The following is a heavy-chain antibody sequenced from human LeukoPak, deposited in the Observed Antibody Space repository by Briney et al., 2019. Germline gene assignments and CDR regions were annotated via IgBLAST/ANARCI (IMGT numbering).Heavy chain of an antibody. CDR1: GFTFSGSA. Sequence: GGPLRLSCAASGFTFSGSAIHWVRQASGKGLEWVGRIRSKVNNYATAYAASVKGRFTISRDDSKNTAYLQMNSLKTEDTAVYYCTRNLWELTDYWGQGTLVTVSS. V-gene: IGHV3-73*01. D-gene: IGHD1-26*01. CDR2: IRSKVNNYAT. J-gene: IGHJ4*02. CDR3: TRNLWELTDY.